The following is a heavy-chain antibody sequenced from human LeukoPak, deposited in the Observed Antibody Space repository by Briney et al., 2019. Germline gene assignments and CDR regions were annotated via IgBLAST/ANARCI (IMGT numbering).Heavy chain of an antibody. CDR3: ARDRPRLRGYSYGYYYYMDV. V-gene: IGHV4-39*07. CDR2: IYYSGST. CDR1: GGSISSSSYY. D-gene: IGHD5-18*01. Sequence: SETLSLTCTVSGGSISSSSYYWGWVRQPPGRGVEWVGSIYYSGSTYYNPSLKSRLTISVDTSNNQFSLKLSSVTAADTAVYYCARDRPRLRGYSYGYYYYMDVWGKGTTVTVSS. J-gene: IGHJ6*03.